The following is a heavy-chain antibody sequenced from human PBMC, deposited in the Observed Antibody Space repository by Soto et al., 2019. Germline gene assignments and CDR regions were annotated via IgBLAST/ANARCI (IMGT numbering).Heavy chain of an antibody. J-gene: IGHJ4*02. Sequence: SEILSLTCAVYGGSFSGYFWGWVRQPPGKGLEWIGNIDYSGTAYFNPSLGTRITFPVDTSKNQFSLTLYSVTAADTAVYYCARTTGRHLDYWGQGILVTVSS. D-gene: IGHD4-4*01. V-gene: IGHV4-34*01. CDR1: GGSFSGYF. CDR3: ARTTGRHLDY. CDR2: IDYSGTA.